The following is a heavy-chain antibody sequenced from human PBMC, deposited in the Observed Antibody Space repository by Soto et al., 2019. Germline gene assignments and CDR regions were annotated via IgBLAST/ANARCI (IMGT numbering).Heavy chain of an antibody. Sequence: GGSLRLSCAASGFTFSSYAMHWVRQAPGKGLEWVAVISYDGSNKYYADSVKGRFTISRDNSKNTLYLQMNSLRAEDTAVYYCARDGERGPDYDILTGQNFDYWGQGTLVTVSS. D-gene: IGHD3-9*01. CDR2: ISYDGSNK. CDR3: ARDGERGPDYDILTGQNFDY. CDR1: GFTFSSYA. V-gene: IGHV3-30-3*01. J-gene: IGHJ4*02.